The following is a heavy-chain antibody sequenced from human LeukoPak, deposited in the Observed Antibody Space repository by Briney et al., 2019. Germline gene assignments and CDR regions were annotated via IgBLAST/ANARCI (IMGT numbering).Heavy chain of an antibody. CDR3: AKTTVGYSSGRYPGWPADC. CDR2: ICGSGGCT. J-gene: IGHJ4*02. D-gene: IGHD6-19*01. V-gene: IGHV3-23*01. CDR1: GFTFNTYA. Sequence: PGGSLRLSCAASGFTFNTYAIYWDRQAPGKGLEWVSGICGSGGCTYYADSVKGRFTISRDNSKNTVYLQMNSLTADDTAVYYCAKTTVGYSSGRYPGWPADCWGQGTLVTVSP.